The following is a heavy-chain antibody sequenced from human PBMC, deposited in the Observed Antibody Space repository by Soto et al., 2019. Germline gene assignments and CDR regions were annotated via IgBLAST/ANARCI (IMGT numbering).Heavy chain of an antibody. V-gene: IGHV3-30-3*01. CDR3: ARAGVEGLQYFYGMDV. CDR2: ISYDGSNK. J-gene: IGHJ6*02. Sequence: SLRLSCAASGFTFSSYAMHWVRQAPGKGLEWVAVISYDGSNKYYADSVKGRFTISRDNSKNTLYLQMNSLRAEDTAVYYCARAGVEGLQYFYGMDVWGQGTTVTVSS. D-gene: IGHD4-4*01. CDR1: GFTFSSYA.